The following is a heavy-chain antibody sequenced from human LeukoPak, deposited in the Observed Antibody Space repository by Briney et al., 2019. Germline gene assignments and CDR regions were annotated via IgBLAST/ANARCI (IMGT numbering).Heavy chain of an antibody. CDR1: GYSFAGYW. V-gene: IGHV5-51*01. CDR2: IYPGDSDT. D-gene: IGHD3-22*01. J-gene: IGHJ5*02. CDR3: ARQPYYYDSHWFDP. Sequence: GESLKISCKGSGYSFAGYWIGWVRQMPGKGLEWMGIIYPGDSDTRYSPSFQGQVTISAGKSISTAYLQWSSLKASDTAMYYCARQPYYYDSHWFDPWGQGTLVTVSS.